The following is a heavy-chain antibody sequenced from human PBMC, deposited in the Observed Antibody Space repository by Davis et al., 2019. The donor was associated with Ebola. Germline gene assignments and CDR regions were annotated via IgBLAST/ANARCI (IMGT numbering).Heavy chain of an antibody. J-gene: IGHJ1*01. D-gene: IGHD3-9*01. CDR1: GFTVSSNY. Sequence: GESLKISCAASGFTVSSNYMSWVRQAPGKGLEWVSSISSSSSTIYYAGSVKGRFTISRDNAKNSLYLQMNSLRAEDTAVYYCTTDVSQWTLDYDILTGYFYPFFQHWGQGTLVTVSS. CDR3: TTDVSQWTLDYDILTGYFYPFFQH. CDR2: ISSSSSTI. V-gene: IGHV3-48*01.